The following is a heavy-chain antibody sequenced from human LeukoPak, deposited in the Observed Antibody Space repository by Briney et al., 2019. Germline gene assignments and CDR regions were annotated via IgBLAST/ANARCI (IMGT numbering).Heavy chain of an antibody. CDR2: ISAYNGNT. D-gene: IGHD4-17*01. Sequence: GASVKVSCKASGYTFTSYGISWVRQAPGQGLEWMGWISAYNGNTNYAQKLQGRVTVTTDTSTSTAYMELRSLSSDDTAVYYCARDRATVTTGDVQGDYWGQGTLVTVSS. V-gene: IGHV1-18*01. CDR1: GYTFTSYG. J-gene: IGHJ4*02. CDR3: ARDRATVTTGDVQGDY.